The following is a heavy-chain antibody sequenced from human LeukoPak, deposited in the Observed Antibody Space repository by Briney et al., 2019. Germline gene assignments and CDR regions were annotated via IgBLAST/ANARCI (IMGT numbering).Heavy chain of an antibody. J-gene: IGHJ4*02. Sequence: GGSLRLSCAASGFTFSSYWMSWVRQAPGKGLEWVANIKQDGSEKYYVDSVKGRFTISRDNAKNSLYLQMNSLRAEDTAVYYCARSPNYDSWSGYWGYYFDYWGQGTLVTVSS. CDR2: IKQDGSEK. CDR1: GFTFSSYW. D-gene: IGHD3-3*01. CDR3: ARSPNYDSWSGYWGYYFDY. V-gene: IGHV3-7*03.